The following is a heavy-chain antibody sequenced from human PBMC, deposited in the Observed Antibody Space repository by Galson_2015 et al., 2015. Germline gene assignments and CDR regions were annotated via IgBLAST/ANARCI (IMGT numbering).Heavy chain of an antibody. J-gene: IGHJ6*03. CDR2: MNPNSGNT. V-gene: IGHV1-8*01. Sequence: SVKVSCKASGYTFTSYDINWVRQATGQGLEWMGWMNPNSGNTGYAQKFQGRVTMTRNTSISTAYMELSSLRSEDTAVYYCARGRRCSSTSCYYYYMDVWGKGTTVTVSS. D-gene: IGHD2-2*01. CDR1: GYTFTSYD. CDR3: ARGRRCSSTSCYYYYMDV.